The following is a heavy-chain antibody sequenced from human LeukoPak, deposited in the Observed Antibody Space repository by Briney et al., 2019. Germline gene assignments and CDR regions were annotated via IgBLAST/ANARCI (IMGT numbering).Heavy chain of an antibody. D-gene: IGHD3-3*01. V-gene: IGHV4-59*01. CDR3: ARASSWSGYYELGY. Sequence: NASETLSLTCTVSGGSISSYYWSWIRQPPGKGLEWIGYIYYSGSTNYNPSLKSRVPISVDTSKNQFSLKLSSVTAADTAVYYCARASSWSGYYELGYWGQGTLVTVSS. J-gene: IGHJ4*02. CDR2: IYYSGST. CDR1: GGSISSYY.